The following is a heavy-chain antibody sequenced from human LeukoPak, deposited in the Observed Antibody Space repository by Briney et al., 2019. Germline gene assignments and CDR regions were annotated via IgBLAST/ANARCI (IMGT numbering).Heavy chain of an antibody. CDR2: IKADGGEK. V-gene: IGHV3-7*01. D-gene: IGHD6-6*01. Sequence: GGSLGLSCAASGYTFSTYWMNWFRQTPGKGLEWVAKIKADGGEKDHVASVKGRFTISRDNAKNSLYLQMNSLRVEDTAVYYCARGGAARPDFWGQGTLVTVSS. CDR3: ARGGAARPDF. J-gene: IGHJ4*02. CDR1: GYTFSTYW.